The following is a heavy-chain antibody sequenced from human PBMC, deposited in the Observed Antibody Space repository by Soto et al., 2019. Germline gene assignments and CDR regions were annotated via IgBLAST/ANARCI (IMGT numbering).Heavy chain of an antibody. CDR3: ASGGYSGYDYDGDYFDY. CDR2: IIPIFGTA. D-gene: IGHD5-12*01. V-gene: IGHV1-69*13. CDR1: GGTFSSYA. Sequence: SVKVSCKASGGTFSSYAIRWVRQAPGQGLEWMGGIIPIFGTANYAQKFQGRVTITADESASTAYMELSSLRSEDTAVYYCASGGYSGYDYDGDYFDYWGQGTLVTVSS. J-gene: IGHJ4*02.